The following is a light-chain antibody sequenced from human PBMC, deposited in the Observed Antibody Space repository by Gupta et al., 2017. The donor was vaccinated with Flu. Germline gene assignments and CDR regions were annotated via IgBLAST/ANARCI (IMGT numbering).Light chain of an antibody. J-gene: IGLJ3*02. CDR1: SSNVGGDA. CDR3: AAWDDSRNGWV. CDR2: SND. V-gene: IGLV1-44*01. Sequence: QSALTRPPSAPGTPGQRVAISCPGSSSNVGGDAVDWYQQLPGRTPNILIHSNDQRPSEVPDRFSASKSGTTAALTISGLQSEDEADYYCAAWDDSRNGWVFGGGTKLTVL.